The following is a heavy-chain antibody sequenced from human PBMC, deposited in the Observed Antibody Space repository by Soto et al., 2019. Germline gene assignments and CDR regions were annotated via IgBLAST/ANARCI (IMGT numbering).Heavy chain of an antibody. CDR1: GFSIGSNNW. CDR3: ASSSLYGMDG. Sequence: SETLSLTCAVSGFSIGSNNWWGWIRQPPGKGLEWIGNIYYSGNTYYNPSLKSRLIISIDTSKNQFSLKVGSVTAADTAVYYCASSSLYGMDGWGQGTTVTVSS. J-gene: IGHJ6*02. V-gene: IGHV4-28*01. CDR2: IYYSGNT.